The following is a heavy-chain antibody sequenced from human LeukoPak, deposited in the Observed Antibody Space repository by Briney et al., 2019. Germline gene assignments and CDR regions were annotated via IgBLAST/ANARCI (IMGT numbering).Heavy chain of an antibody. J-gene: IGHJ4*02. V-gene: IGHV4-59*01. CDR1: GGSISNYY. CDR2: IYYSGST. CDR3: ARAPQYGLLYFDY. Sequence: SETLSLTYTVSGGSISNYYWSWIRQPPAKGLEWIGYIYYSGSTNYNPSLKSRATISVDTSKNQFSLRLSSVTAADTAVYYCARAPQYGLLYFDYWGQGTLVAVSS. D-gene: IGHD3-10*01.